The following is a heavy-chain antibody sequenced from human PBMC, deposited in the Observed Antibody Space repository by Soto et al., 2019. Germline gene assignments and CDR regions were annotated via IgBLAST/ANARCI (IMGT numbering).Heavy chain of an antibody. CDR2: IGNNGGST. CDR3: AKGSGASYYSAMDV. J-gene: IGHJ6*02. V-gene: IGHV3-23*01. Sequence: GGSLRLSCAASGFTFTTYAMSWVRQAPGKGLEWVSVIGNNGGSTYYADSVKGRFTISRDNSRNTPYLQMNSLRAEDTAHYYCAKGSGASYYSAMDVWGQGSTVTVSS. D-gene: IGHD2-15*01. CDR1: GFTFTTYA.